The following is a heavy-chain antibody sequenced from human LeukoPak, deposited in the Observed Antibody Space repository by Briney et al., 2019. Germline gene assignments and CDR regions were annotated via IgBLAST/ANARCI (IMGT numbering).Heavy chain of an antibody. Sequence: PGGSLRLSCAASGFTFSNSLMHWVGQVPGKRLVWVARIDTDGSTTHYADSVKGRFTISRDNAKNTLYLQMNSLRAEDTAVYYCARDRDGYNYWGQGTLVTVSS. CDR1: GFTFSNSL. CDR2: IDTDGSTT. CDR3: ARDRDGYNY. V-gene: IGHV3-74*01. D-gene: IGHD5-24*01. J-gene: IGHJ4*02.